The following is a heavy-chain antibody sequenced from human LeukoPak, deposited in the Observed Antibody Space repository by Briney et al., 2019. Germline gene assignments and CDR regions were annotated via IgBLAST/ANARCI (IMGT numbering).Heavy chain of an antibody. Sequence: SETLSLTCTVSGGSISSYYWIWIRQPPGKGLEWIGYIYYSGSTNYNPSLKSRVTISVDTSKNQFSLKLSSVTAADTAVYYCARISSLGSVDPWGQGTLVTVSS. CDR3: ARISSLGSVDP. J-gene: IGHJ5*02. CDR2: IYYSGST. V-gene: IGHV4-59*01. D-gene: IGHD3-3*02. CDR1: GGSISSYY.